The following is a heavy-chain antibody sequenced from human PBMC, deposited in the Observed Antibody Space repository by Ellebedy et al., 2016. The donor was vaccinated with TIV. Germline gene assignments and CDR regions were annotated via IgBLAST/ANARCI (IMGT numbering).Heavy chain of an antibody. V-gene: IGHV3-33*06. CDR3: AKAIPVFDY. CDR1: GFTFSSYG. CDR2: IWYDGSNK. D-gene: IGHD2-21*01. J-gene: IGHJ4*02. Sequence: GESLKISCAASGFTFSSYGMHWVRQAPGKGLEWVAVIWYDGSNKYYADSVKGRFTISRDNSKNTLYLQMNSLRAEDTAVYYCAKAIPVFDYWGQGTLVTVSS.